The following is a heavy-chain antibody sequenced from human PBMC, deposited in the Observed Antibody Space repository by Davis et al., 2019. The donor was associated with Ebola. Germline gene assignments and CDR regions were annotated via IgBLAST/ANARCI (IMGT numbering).Heavy chain of an antibody. V-gene: IGHV3-33*01. J-gene: IGHJ4*02. Sequence: GGSLRLSCAASGFTFSSYGMHWVRQAPGKGLEWVAVIWYDGSNKYYADSVKGRFTISRDNSKNTLYLQMNSLRAEDTAVYYCAREGGGDYGLDYWGQGTLVTVSS. CDR2: IWYDGSNK. CDR1: GFTFSSYG. CDR3: AREGGGDYGLDY. D-gene: IGHD2-21*02.